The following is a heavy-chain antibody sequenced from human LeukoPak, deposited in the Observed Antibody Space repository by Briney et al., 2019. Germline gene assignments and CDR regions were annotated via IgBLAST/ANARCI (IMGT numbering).Heavy chain of an antibody. Sequence: PGGSLRLSCAASGFTFSSYSMNWVRQAPGKGLEWVSSISSSSSYIYYADSVKGRFTISRDNAKNSLYLQTNSLRAEDTAVYYCARAVLAAAGNFDYWGQGTLVTVSS. V-gene: IGHV3-21*01. CDR2: ISSSSSYI. CDR1: GFTFSSYS. CDR3: ARAVLAAAGNFDY. J-gene: IGHJ4*02. D-gene: IGHD6-13*01.